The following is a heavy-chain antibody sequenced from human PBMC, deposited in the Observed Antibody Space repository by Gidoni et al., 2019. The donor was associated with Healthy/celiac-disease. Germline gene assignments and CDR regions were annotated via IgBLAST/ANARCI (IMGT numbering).Heavy chain of an antibody. V-gene: IGHV4-39*07. CDR2: IYYSGST. Sequence: QLQLQESGPGLVKPSETLSLTCTVSGGSISSSSYSWGWIRQPPGKGLEWIGSIYYSGSTYYNPSLKSRVTISVDTSKNQFSLKLSSVTAADTAVYYCARDLIGLYYYGSGCYGMDVWGQGTTVTVSS. D-gene: IGHD3-10*01. CDR1: GGSISSSSYS. CDR3: ARDLIGLYYYGSGCYGMDV. J-gene: IGHJ6*02.